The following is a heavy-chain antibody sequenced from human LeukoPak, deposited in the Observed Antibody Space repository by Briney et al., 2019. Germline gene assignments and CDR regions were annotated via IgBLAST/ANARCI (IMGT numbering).Heavy chain of an antibody. D-gene: IGHD3-3*01. CDR3: ASRPYYDFWSGPGWFDP. J-gene: IGHJ5*02. CDR2: IYYSGST. CDR1: GGSISSGDYY. V-gene: IGHV4-30-4*08. Sequence: SETLSLTCTVSGGSISSGDYYWSWIRQPPGKGLEWIGYIYYSGSTYYNPSLKSRVTISVDTSKNQFSLKLSSVTAADTAVYYCASRPYYDFWSGPGWFDPWGQGTLVTVSS.